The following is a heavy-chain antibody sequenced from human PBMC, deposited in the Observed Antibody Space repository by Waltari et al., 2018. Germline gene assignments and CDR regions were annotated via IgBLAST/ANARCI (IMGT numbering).Heavy chain of an antibody. V-gene: IGHV1-69*13. J-gene: IGHJ4*02. CDR1: GGTFSSYA. CDR2: IIPIFGTA. CDR3: ARDPEIYCSSTSCYGVDY. Sequence: QVQLVQSGAEVKKPGSSVKVSCKASGGTFSSYAIRWVRKAPGQGLEWMGRIIPIFGTANYAQKFQGRVTITADKSTSTAYMELSSLRSEDTAVYYCARDPEIYCSSTSCYGVDYWGQGTLVTVSS. D-gene: IGHD2-2*01.